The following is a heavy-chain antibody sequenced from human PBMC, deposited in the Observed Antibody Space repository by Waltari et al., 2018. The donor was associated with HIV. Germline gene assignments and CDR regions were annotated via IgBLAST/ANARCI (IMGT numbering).Heavy chain of an antibody. J-gene: IGHJ4*02. D-gene: IGHD2-8*01. CDR2: ISSNSSTI. Sequence: EVQLVESGVGLVQPGGSLRLSCVASGFTFSYHAMNWVRQAPGKGLEWISYISSNSSTIYHAESVKGRFTISRDNAKNSLYLQMNSLRDEDTAVYYCVRVGTSFDFWGQGTLVTVSS. CDR3: VRVGTSFDF. V-gene: IGHV3-48*02. CDR1: GFTFSYHA.